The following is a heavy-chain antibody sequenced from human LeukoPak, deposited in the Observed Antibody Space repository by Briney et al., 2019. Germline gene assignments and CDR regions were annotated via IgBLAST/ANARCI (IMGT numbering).Heavy chain of an antibody. V-gene: IGHV3-33*06. D-gene: IGHD3-22*01. J-gene: IGHJ4*02. CDR1: GFTFRTYG. CDR2: IWFDGSGK. Sequence: GGSLRLSCAASGFTFRTYGMHWVRQAPGKGLEWVAVIWFDGSGKYYADSVKGRFTISRDNSKNTLYLQMNSLRAEDTAVYYCANLRIYYDSSGYNFDYWGQGTLVTVSS. CDR3: ANLRIYYDSSGYNFDY.